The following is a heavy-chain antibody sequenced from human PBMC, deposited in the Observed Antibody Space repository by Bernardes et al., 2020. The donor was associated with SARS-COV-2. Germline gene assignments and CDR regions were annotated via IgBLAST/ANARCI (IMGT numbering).Heavy chain of an antibody. CDR1: GYTFSNYY. V-gene: IGHV1-46*03. D-gene: IGHD2-2*01. CDR2: IHPSGGNT. J-gene: IGHJ4*02. CDR3: AGGTLGMPTED. Sequence: ASVKVSCKTSGYTFSNYYLHWVRRAPGQGLEWVGIIHPSGGNTNYAQKFQGRVTVTRDTSTNTVYMELSSLTSEDTAVYFCAGGTLGMPTEDWGQGTLVTVSS.